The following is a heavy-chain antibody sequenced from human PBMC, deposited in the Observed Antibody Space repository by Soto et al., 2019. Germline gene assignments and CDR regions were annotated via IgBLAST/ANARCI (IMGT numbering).Heavy chain of an antibody. CDR2: IYYSGST. Sequence: SETLSLTCTVSGGSISSYYWSWIRQPPGKGLEWIGYIYYSGSTNYNPSLKSRVTISVDTSKNQFSLKLSSVTAADTAVYYCARVRQGRREGWYFDYWGQGTLVTVSS. D-gene: IGHD6-19*01. CDR1: GGSISSYY. V-gene: IGHV4-59*01. J-gene: IGHJ4*02. CDR3: ARVRQGRREGWYFDY.